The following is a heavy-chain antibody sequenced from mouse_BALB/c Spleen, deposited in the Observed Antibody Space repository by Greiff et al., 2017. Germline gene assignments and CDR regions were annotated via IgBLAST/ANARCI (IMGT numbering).Heavy chain of an antibody. Sequence: EVQLQESGPGLVKPSQSLSLTCSVTGYSITSGYYWNWIRQFPGNKLEWMGYISYDGSNNYNPSLKNRISITRDTSKNQFFLKLNSVTTEDTATYYCARAKGVEITFAYWGQGTLVTVSA. CDR3: ARAKGVEITFAY. D-gene: IGHD2-4*01. CDR1: GYSITSGYY. J-gene: IGHJ3*01. CDR2: ISYDGSN. V-gene: IGHV3-6*02.